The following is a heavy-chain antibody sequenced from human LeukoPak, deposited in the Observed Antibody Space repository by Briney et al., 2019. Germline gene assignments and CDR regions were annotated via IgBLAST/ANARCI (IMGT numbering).Heavy chain of an antibody. CDR3: AGNPPGRFLEWLFPDTDYYYYMDV. Sequence: PSETLSLTCTVSGGSISSYYWSWIRQPPGKGLEWIGYIYYSGSTNYNLSLKSRVTISVDTSKNQFSLKLSSVTAADTAVYYCAGNPPGRFLEWLFPDTDYYYYMDVWGKGTTVTVSS. J-gene: IGHJ6*03. D-gene: IGHD3-3*01. V-gene: IGHV4-59*01. CDR1: GGSISSYY. CDR2: IYYSGST.